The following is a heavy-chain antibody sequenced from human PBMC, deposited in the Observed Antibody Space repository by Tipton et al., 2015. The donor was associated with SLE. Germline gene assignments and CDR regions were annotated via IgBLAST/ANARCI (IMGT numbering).Heavy chain of an antibody. Sequence: SLRLSCAASGFIFSDYGMHWVRQPPGKGLEWVSFIRYDETYKWYADSVKGRFTISRDNSKNTLYLQMNSLKLEDTAVYYCARRFGSGNDFDPWGQGTLVTVPS. CDR1: GFIFSDYG. V-gene: IGHV3-30*02. D-gene: IGHD3-10*01. CDR2: IRYDETYK. J-gene: IGHJ5*02. CDR3: ARRFGSGNDFDP.